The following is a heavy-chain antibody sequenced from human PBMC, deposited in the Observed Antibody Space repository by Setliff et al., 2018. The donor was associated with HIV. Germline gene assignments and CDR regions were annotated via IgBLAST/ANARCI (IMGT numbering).Heavy chain of an antibody. CDR1: GESLSGYY. D-gene: IGHD3-3*01. CDR2: ITHTRAT. J-gene: IGHJ5*02. V-gene: IGHV4-34*01. CDR3: ARGYYNFWSGYVNWFDP. Sequence: SETLSLTCAAYGESLSGYYWSWIRQPPGKGLEWIGDITHTRATNYNPSLQSRVTMSVDTSKNQFSLKLNSVTAADTAVYYCARGYYNFWSGYVNWFDPWGQGTLVTVSS.